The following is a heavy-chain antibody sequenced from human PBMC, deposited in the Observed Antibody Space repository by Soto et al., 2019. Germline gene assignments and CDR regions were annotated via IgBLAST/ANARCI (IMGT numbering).Heavy chain of an antibody. V-gene: IGHV1-24*01. CDR1: GYTLTELS. CDR2: FDPEDGET. J-gene: IGHJ6*02. CDR3: ARGGYSYGSRDYYYYGMDV. Sequence: GASVKVSCKVSGYTLTELSMHWVRQAPGKGLEWMGGFDPEDGETIYAQKFQGRVTMTRDTSTSTVYMELSSLRSEDTAVYYCARGGYSYGSRDYYYYGMDVWGQGTTVTVSS. D-gene: IGHD5-18*01.